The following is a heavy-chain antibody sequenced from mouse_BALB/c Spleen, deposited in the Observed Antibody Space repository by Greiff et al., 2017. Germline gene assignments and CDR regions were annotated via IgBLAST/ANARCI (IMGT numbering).Heavy chain of an antibody. Sequence: QVQLKESGAELVKPGASVKMSCKAFGYTFTTYPIEWMKQNHGKSLEWIGNFHPYNDDTKYNEKFKGKAKLTVEKSSSTVYLELSRLTSDDSAIYYCARGSTMIPFAYWGQGTLVTVSA. CDR3: ARGSTMIPFAY. CDR1: GYTFTTYP. CDR2: FHPYNDDT. D-gene: IGHD2-4*01. J-gene: IGHJ3*01. V-gene: IGHV1-47*01.